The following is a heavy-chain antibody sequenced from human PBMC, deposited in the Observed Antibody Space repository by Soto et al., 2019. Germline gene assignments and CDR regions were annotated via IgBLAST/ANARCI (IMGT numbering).Heavy chain of an antibody. CDR2: ISAYNGNT. CDR3: ARVPGSSWSGAFDI. V-gene: IGHV1-18*01. CDR1: GYTFTSYG. Sequence: ASVKVSCKASGYTFTSYGIGWVRQAPGQGLEWMGWISAYNGNTNYAQKLQGRVTMTTDTSTSTAYMELRSLRSDDTAVYYCARVPGSSWSGAFDIWGQGTMVTVSS. J-gene: IGHJ3*02. D-gene: IGHD6-13*01.